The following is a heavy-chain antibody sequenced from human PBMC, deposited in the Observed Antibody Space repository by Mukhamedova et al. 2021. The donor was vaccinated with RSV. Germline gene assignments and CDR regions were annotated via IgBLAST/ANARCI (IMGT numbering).Heavy chain of an antibody. CDR3: ARAGDFWSGYYPYNWFDP. D-gene: IGHD3-3*01. V-gene: IGHV4-30-4*01. Sequence: GLEWIGYIYYSGSTYYNPSLKCRGTISVDTSKNQFSLKLSSVTAADTAVYYCARAGDFWSGYYPYNWFDPWGQGTLVTVSS. J-gene: IGHJ5*02. CDR2: IYYSGST.